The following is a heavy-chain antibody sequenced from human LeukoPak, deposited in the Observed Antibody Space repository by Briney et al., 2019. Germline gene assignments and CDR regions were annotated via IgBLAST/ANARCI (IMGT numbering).Heavy chain of an antibody. V-gene: IGHV3-48*03. J-gene: IGHJ6*02. CDR2: ISSSGSTI. D-gene: IGHD1-26*01. CDR1: GFTSSSYE. CDR3: ARGIYVGAYYYYYGMDV. Sequence: GGSLRLSCAASGFTSSSYEMNWVRQAPGKGLEWVSYISSSGSTIYYADSVKGRFTISRDNAKNSLYLQMNSLRAEDTAVYYCARGIYVGAYYYYYGMDVWGQGTTVTVSS.